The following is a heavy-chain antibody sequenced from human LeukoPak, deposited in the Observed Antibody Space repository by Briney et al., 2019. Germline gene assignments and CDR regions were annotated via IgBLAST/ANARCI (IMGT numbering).Heavy chain of an antibody. CDR2: IRSKAYGVTT. V-gene: IGHV3-49*04. CDR3: SRADYYGSWSPISLDV. Sequence: PGRSLRLSCAASGFTFSDYYMSWVRQAPGKGLEWVGFIRSKAYGVTTEHAASVKGRFTISRDDSKSIAYLQMNSLKTEDTAVYYCSRADYYGSWSPISLDVWGKGTTVTVSS. J-gene: IGHJ6*04. D-gene: IGHD3-10*01. CDR1: GFTFSDYY.